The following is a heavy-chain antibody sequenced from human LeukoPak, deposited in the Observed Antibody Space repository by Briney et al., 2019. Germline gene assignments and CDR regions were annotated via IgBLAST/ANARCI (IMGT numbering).Heavy chain of an antibody. CDR1: GFTFGDYA. J-gene: IGHJ6*03. D-gene: IGHD3-10*01. Sequence: GGSLGLSCTASGFTFGDYAMSWVRQAPGKGLEWVGFIRSKAYGGTTEYAASVKGRFTISRDDSKSIAYLQMNSLKTEDTAVYYCTRDHYYGSGPYMDVWGKGTTVTVSS. V-gene: IGHV3-49*04. CDR2: IRSKAYGGTT. CDR3: TRDHYYGSGPYMDV.